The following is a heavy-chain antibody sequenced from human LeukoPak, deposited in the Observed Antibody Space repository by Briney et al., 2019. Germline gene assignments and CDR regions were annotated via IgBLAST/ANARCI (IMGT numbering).Heavy chain of an antibody. CDR3: ARDTDGGSTIDY. Sequence: GGSLRLSCAASGFTFSSYGMHWVRQAPGKGLEWVAVIWYDGSNKYYADSVKGRFTISRDNSKNTLYLQMNSLRAEDTAVYYCARDTDGGSTIDYWGQGTLVTVSS. V-gene: IGHV3-33*01. D-gene: IGHD1-26*01. J-gene: IGHJ4*02. CDR2: IWYDGSNK. CDR1: GFTFSSYG.